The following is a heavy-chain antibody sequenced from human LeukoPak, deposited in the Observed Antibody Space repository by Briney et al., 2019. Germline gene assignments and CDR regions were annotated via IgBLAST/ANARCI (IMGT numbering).Heavy chain of an antibody. D-gene: IGHD2-2*02. J-gene: IGHJ6*03. V-gene: IGHV3-30*02. CDR3: AKDLPRLDCSSTSCYIDYYYYMDV. CDR2: IRYDGSNK. CDR1: GFTLSSYG. Sequence: GGSLRLSCAASGFTLSSYGMHWVRQAPGKGLEWVAFIRYDGSNKYYADSVKGRFTISRDNSKNTLYLQMNSLRAEDTAVYYCAKDLPRLDCSSTSCYIDYYYYMDVWGKGTTVTVSS.